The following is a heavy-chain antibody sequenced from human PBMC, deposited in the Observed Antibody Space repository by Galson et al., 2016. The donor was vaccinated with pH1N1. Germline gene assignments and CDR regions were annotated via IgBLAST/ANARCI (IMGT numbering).Heavy chain of an antibody. D-gene: IGHD6-19*01. CDR1: GFTFDDYA. Sequence: SLRLSCAASGFTFDDYAMHWVRQAPGKGLEWVSGISWNGGSIDYADSVKGRFTISRDNAKNSLYLQMNSLRAEDTALYYCAKSSGWYWGYFDYWGQGTLVTVSS. J-gene: IGHJ4*02. CDR3: AKSSGWYWGYFDY. V-gene: IGHV3-9*01. CDR2: ISWNGGSI.